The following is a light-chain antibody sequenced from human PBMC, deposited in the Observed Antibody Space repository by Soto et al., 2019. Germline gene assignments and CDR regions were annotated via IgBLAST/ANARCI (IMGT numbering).Light chain of an antibody. V-gene: IGLV2-14*01. CDR3: LSFTLATTYAI. CDR1: SSDVGAHDY. J-gene: IGLJ2*01. Sequence: QSALTQPASVSGSPGQSITISGTGPSSDVGAHDYVSWYQHHPGKAPRLIIYEVTNRPSGVSHRFSGSKSASTASLTISGLQTDAEGDYYCLSFTLATTYAIFGGGPKLTVL. CDR2: EVT.